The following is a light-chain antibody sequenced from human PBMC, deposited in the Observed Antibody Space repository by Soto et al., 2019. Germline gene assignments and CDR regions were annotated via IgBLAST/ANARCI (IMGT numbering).Light chain of an antibody. CDR3: QQSSNTPYT. V-gene: IGKV1-39*01. J-gene: IGKJ2*01. CDR2: AAS. CDR1: QSIRSY. Sequence: DIQLTQSPSSLSASVGDKVTITCRASQSIRSYLNWYQQRPGKAPKLLIYAASSLQSGVPSTFSGSGSGTDFTLTISSLQPEDFAIYYCQQSSNTPYTFGQGTNLEIK.